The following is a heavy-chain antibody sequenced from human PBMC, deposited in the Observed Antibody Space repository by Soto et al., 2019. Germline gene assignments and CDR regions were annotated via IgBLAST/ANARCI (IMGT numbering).Heavy chain of an antibody. CDR2: ISYDGSNK. V-gene: IGHV3-30*18. D-gene: IGHD3-10*02. CDR1: GFTFSSHG. Sequence: PGGSLRLSCAASGFTFSSHGMHWVRQAPGKGLEWVAVISYDGSNKYYADSVKGRFTISRDNSKNTLYLQMNSLRAEDTAVYYCAKDLSHPVPPYYYGMDVWGQGTTVTVSS. CDR3: AKDLSHPVPPYYYGMDV. J-gene: IGHJ6*02.